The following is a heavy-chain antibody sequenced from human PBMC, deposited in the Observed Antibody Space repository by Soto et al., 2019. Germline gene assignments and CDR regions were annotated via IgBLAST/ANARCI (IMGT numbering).Heavy chain of an antibody. CDR3: ARTDYYDSSGYPSHFDY. D-gene: IGHD3-22*01. Sequence: GGSLRLSCAASGFTFSSYGMHWVRQAPGKGLEWVAVIWYDGSNKYYADSAKGRFTISRDNSKNTLYLQVNSLRAEDTAVYYCARTDYYDSSGYPSHFDYWGQGTLVTVSS. CDR2: IWYDGSNK. V-gene: IGHV3-33*01. CDR1: GFTFSSYG. J-gene: IGHJ4*02.